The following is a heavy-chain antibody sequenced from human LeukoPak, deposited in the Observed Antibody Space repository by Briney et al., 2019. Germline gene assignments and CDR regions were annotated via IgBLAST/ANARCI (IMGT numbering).Heavy chain of an antibody. V-gene: IGHV3-30*14. Sequence: GGSLRLSCAASGFTFSSYAMHWVRQAPGKGLEWVAVIVYDGSNKKYADSVKGRFTISRDNSKNTLYLQMNSLRAEDTAVYYCARAFNYDSSGYYPRAFDIWGQGTMVTVSS. D-gene: IGHD3-22*01. J-gene: IGHJ3*02. CDR2: IVYDGSNK. CDR3: ARAFNYDSSGYYPRAFDI. CDR1: GFTFSSYA.